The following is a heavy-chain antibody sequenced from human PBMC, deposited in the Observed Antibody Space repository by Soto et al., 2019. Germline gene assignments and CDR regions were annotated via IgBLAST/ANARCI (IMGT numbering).Heavy chain of an antibody. Sequence: GGSLRLSCAASGFTFSSYAMSWVRQAPGKGLECVSAISGSGGSKYYADSVKGRFTISRDNSKNTQYLQMNSLRAEDTAVYYCAKIIGAYYYYGMDVWGQGTTVTVSS. CDR2: ISGSGGSK. CDR1: GFTFSSYA. D-gene: IGHD3-10*01. V-gene: IGHV3-23*01. J-gene: IGHJ6*02. CDR3: AKIIGAYYYYGMDV.